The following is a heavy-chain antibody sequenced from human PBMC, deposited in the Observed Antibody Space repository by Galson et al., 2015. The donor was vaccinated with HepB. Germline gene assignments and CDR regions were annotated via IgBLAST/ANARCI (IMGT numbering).Heavy chain of an antibody. V-gene: IGHV3-7*01. CDR3: VRGRSMAV. CDR1: GFSFSAYW. CDR2: IKEAGSEK. J-gene: IGHJ6*02. Sequence: SLRLSCAASGFSFSAYWMTWVRQAPGKGLEWVANIKEAGSEKNYVDSVKGRFTISRDNPKNSLYLQMNSLRAEDTAVYYCVRGRSMAVWGQGTTVTVSS.